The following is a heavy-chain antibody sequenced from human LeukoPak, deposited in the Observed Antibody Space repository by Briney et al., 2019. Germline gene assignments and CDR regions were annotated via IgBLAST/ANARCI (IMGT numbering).Heavy chain of an antibody. CDR2: ISYDGSNK. CDR3: AKEYSVRNQFDY. D-gene: IGHD2-2*01. CDR1: GFTFSSYA. Sequence: GGSLRLSCAASGFTFSSYAMHRVRQAPGKGLEWVAVISYDGSNKYYADSVKGRFTISRDNSKNTLFLEMNSLRAEDTAEYYCAKEYSVRNQFDYWGQGTLVAVSS. J-gene: IGHJ4*02. V-gene: IGHV3-30-3*01.